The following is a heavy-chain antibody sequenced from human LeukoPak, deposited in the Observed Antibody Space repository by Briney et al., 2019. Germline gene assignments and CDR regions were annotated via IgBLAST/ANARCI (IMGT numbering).Heavy chain of an antibody. D-gene: IGHD6-19*01. J-gene: IGHJ4*02. Sequence: ALVKVSCKASGYTFTSYAMNWVRQAPGQGLEWMGWINTNTGNPTYAQGFTGRFVFSLDTSVSTAYLQISSLKAEDTAVYYCARGEADGYSSGWYCDYWGQGTLVTVSS. CDR1: GYTFTSYA. CDR2: INTNTGNP. V-gene: IGHV7-4-1*02. CDR3: ARGEADGYSSGWYCDY.